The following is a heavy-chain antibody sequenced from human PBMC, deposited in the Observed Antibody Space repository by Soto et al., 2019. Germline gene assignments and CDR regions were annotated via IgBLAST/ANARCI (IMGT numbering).Heavy chain of an antibody. D-gene: IGHD6-19*01. CDR1: EFTFSSFG. CDR2: ISYDGGYA. J-gene: IGHJ6*02. V-gene: IGHV3-30*18. Sequence: QMQLVESGGGVVQPGRSLRLSCAASEFTFSSFGMHWVRQAPGRGLEWVAVISYDGGYAYYADSVKGRFTISRDNSRNTLYLQMDSLRAEDTSVYYCAKGTRGWLNYYYYYGMDVWGQATAVTVAS. CDR3: AKGTRGWLNYYYYYGMDV.